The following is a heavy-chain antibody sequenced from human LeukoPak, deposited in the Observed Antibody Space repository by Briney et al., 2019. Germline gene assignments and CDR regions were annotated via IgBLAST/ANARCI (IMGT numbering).Heavy chain of an antibody. CDR3: AEGAYRIAVAGLNFDY. Sequence: GGSLRLSCAASGFTFSSYWMNWARQAPGKGLEWVSAISGSGGSTYYADSVKGRFTISRDNSKNTLYLQMNSLRAEDTAVYYCAEGAYRIAVAGLNFDYWGQGTLVTVSS. V-gene: IGHV3-23*01. CDR2: ISGSGGST. CDR1: GFTFSSYW. D-gene: IGHD6-19*01. J-gene: IGHJ4*02.